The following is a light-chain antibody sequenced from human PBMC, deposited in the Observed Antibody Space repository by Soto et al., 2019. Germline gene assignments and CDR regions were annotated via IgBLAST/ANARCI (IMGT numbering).Light chain of an antibody. V-gene: IGLV4-69*01. CDR1: SRHNTNA. CDR3: QAWATGINI. Sequence: QLVLTQSPSASASLGASVKLTCTLSSRHNTNAIAWHQQQPKKGPRFLMKVNSDGSHFKGDGIPDRFSGSSSGAERYLTISSLQSEDEADYYCQAWATGINIFGGGTKLTVL. J-gene: IGLJ2*01. CDR2: VNSDGSH.